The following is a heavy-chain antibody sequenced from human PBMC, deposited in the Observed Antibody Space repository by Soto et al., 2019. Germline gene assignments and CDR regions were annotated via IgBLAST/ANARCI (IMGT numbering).Heavy chain of an antibody. J-gene: IGHJ1*01. V-gene: IGHV3-23*01. CDR3: AKARAPAEYFQH. CDR1: GFTFSSYA. Sequence: WGSLRLCCAASGFTFSSYAMSWVRQAPGKGLEWVSAISGSGGSTYYADSVKGRFTISRDNSKNTLYLQMNSLRAEDTAVYYCAKARAPAEYFQHWGQGTLVTVSS. CDR2: ISGSGGST.